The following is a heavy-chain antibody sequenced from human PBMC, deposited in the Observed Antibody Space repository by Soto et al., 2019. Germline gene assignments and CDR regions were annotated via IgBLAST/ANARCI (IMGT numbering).Heavy chain of an antibody. D-gene: IGHD2-8*02. J-gene: IGHJ5*02. V-gene: IGHV1-2*02. CDR2: IDPNNGDT. Sequence: SSVKVSCKASGYTFTADYIQCVRQAPGRGLEWMGWIDPNNGDTHYAQKFQGSVTMTRDTSITTAYMELSRLTSDDTAVYYCARDERHGSDGEYYTYWFGPWGQGTLVTVSS. CDR1: GYTFTADY. CDR3: ARDERHGSDGEYYTYWFGP.